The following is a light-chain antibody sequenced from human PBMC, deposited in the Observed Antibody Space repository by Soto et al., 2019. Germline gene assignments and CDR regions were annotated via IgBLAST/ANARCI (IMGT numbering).Light chain of an antibody. Sequence: EIVLTQSPGTLSLSPGERATLSCRASQSVSSNYLTWYQQKPGQAPRLLIYGASNRATGIPDRFSGSGSGTDFTLTISRLEPEDFAVYYCQQYSSSLWTLGQGTKVDIK. J-gene: IGKJ1*01. V-gene: IGKV3-20*01. CDR2: GAS. CDR1: QSVSSNY. CDR3: QQYSSSLWT.